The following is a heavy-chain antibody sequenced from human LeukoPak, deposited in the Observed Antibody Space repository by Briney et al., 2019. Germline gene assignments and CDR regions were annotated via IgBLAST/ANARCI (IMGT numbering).Heavy chain of an antibody. CDR2: IWYDGSNK. V-gene: IGHV3-33*01. CDR3: ARDAVGYCTNGVCPREYYYYYGMDV. D-gene: IGHD2-8*01. Sequence: PGGSLRLSCAASGFTFSSYGMHWVRQAPGKGLEWVAVIWYDGSNKYYADSVKGRFTISRDNSKNTLYLQMNSLRAEDTAVYYCARDAVGYCTNGVCPREYYYYYGMDVWGQATTVTVSS. CDR1: GFTFSSYG. J-gene: IGHJ6*02.